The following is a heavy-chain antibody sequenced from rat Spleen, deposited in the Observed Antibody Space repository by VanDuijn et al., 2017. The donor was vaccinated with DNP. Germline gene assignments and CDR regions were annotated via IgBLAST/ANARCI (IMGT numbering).Heavy chain of an antibody. CDR2: ISYDGGST. D-gene: IGHD1-12*02. CDR3: AKGDGSYYWCFDF. CDR1: GFSFSDYY. V-gene: IGHV5-20*01. Sequence: EVQLVESGGGLVQPGRSLKLSCAASGFSFSDYYMAWVRQAPTKGLEWVAYISYDGGSTYHGDSVKGRFTISRDNAKNTLYLQMNSLRSEDTATYYCAKGDGSYYWCFDFWGPGTMVTVSS. J-gene: IGHJ1*01.